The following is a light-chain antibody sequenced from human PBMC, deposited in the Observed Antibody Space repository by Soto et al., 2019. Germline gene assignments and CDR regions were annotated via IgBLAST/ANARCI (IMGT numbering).Light chain of an antibody. CDR1: ESISSW. J-gene: IGKJ1*01. CDR3: QQYNSFSPWT. Sequence: DIQMTQSPSTLSASVGDRVTITCRASESISSWLAWYQQKPGKAPKLLIYKASNLESGVPSRFSGSGSGTEFTLTISSLQTDDFASYCCQQYNSFSPWTVGQGTKVEIK. V-gene: IGKV1-5*03. CDR2: KAS.